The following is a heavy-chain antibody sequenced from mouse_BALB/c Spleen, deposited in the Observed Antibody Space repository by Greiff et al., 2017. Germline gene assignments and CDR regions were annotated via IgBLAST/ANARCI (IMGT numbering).Heavy chain of an antibody. D-gene: IGHD2-4*01. CDR3: ARETMIRGHAMDY. J-gene: IGHJ4*01. V-gene: IGHV5-9-4*01. CDR2: ISSGGSYT. Sequence: EVKLVESGGGLVKPGGSLKLSCAASGFTFSSYAMSWVRQSPEKRLEWVAEISSGGSYTYYPDTVTGRFTISRDNAKNTLYLEMSSLRSEDTAMYYCARETMIRGHAMDYWGQGTSVTVSS. CDR1: GFTFSSYA.